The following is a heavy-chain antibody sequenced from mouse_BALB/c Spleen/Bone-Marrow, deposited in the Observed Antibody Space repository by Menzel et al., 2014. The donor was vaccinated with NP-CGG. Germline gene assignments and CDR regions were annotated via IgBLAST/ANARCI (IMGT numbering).Heavy chain of an antibody. D-gene: IGHD1-2*01. V-gene: IGHV1-87*01. CDR3: AREKGSSLLRSHQAWFAC. CDR2: IYTGDGDT. Sequence: VKLQESGAELARSGASVKWSCKASGYTFSSDWMQGVKQRPGQGPEWSGAIYTGDGDTRYTQKFKGKVTLTADKSSRKAYMQLSNLASEDSAVYYCAREKGSSLLRSHQAWFACWSLGTLVTVSA. J-gene: IGHJ3*01. CDR1: GYTFSSDW.